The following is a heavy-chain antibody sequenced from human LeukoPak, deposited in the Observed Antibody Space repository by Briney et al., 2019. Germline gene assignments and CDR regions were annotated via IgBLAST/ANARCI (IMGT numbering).Heavy chain of an antibody. V-gene: IGHV1-2*02. D-gene: IGHD2-2*01. CDR2: INPNSGDT. Sequence: GPVKVSCKASGYTFTGYYMHWVRQAPGQGLEWMGWINPNSGDTGYAQIFQGRVTMTRDTSISTAYMELSSLKSDDTAVYYCARVPCITTTCSPINWFDPWGQGTLVTVSS. J-gene: IGHJ5*02. CDR3: ARVPCITTTCSPINWFDP. CDR1: GYTFTGYY.